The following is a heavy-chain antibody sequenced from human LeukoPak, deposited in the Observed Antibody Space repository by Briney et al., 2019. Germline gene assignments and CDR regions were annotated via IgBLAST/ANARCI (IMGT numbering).Heavy chain of an antibody. V-gene: IGHV3-30*02. CDR2: IRYDGSNK. Sequence: PGGSLRLSCAASGFTFSSYGMHWVRQAPGKGLEGVAFIRYDGSNKYYADSVKGRFTISRENSKNTLYLQMNSLRAEDTAVYYCATSDGYSSSWYARNWGQGTLVTVSS. CDR3: ATSDGYSSSWYARN. D-gene: IGHD6-13*01. CDR1: GFTFSSYG. J-gene: IGHJ4*02.